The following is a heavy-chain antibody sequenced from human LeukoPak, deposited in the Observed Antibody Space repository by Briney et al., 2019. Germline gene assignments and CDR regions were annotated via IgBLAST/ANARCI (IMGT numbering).Heavy chain of an antibody. CDR1: GFTFSSYW. CDR2: INSDGSST. D-gene: IGHD4-17*01. Sequence: GGSLRLSCAASGFTFSSYWMHWVRQAPGKGLVWVSRINSDGSSTSYADSVKGRFTISRDNAKNTLYLQMNSLRAEDTAVYYCAREPVTTYLSSYYYYGMDVWGQGTTVTVSS. V-gene: IGHV3-74*01. J-gene: IGHJ6*02. CDR3: AREPVTTYLSSYYYYGMDV.